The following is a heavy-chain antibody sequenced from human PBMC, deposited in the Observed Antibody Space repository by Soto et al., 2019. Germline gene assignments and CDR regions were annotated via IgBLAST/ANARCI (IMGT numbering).Heavy chain of an antibody. J-gene: IGHJ4*02. Sequence: SETLSLTCAVYGGSFIGYYWTWIRQPPGKGLEWIGEINHSGNTNYNPSLKSRVTISVDTSTNQFSLKLNSVTAADTAVYHCARGMAVTGHYFDSWGRGTLVTVSS. CDR2: INHSGNT. CDR3: ARGMAVTGHYFDS. D-gene: IGHD6-19*01. CDR1: GGSFIGYY. V-gene: IGHV4-34*01.